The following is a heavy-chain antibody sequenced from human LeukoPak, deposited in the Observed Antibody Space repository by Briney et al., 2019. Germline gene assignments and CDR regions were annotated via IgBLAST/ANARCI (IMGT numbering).Heavy chain of an antibody. Sequence: SETLSLTCAVYGGSFSGYYWSWIRQPPGKGLEWIGEINHSGSTNYNPSLESRVTISVDTSKNQFSLKLSSVTAADTAVYYCASMVRGVINRYYYYMDVWGKGTTVTVSS. J-gene: IGHJ6*03. CDR3: ASMVRGVINRYYYYMDV. D-gene: IGHD3-10*01. CDR2: INHSGST. CDR1: GGSFSGYY. V-gene: IGHV4-34*01.